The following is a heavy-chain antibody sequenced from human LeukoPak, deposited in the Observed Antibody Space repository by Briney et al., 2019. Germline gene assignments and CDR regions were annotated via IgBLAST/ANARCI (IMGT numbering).Heavy chain of an antibody. CDR3: VRSVVVVAATPTHFDL. J-gene: IGHJ2*01. D-gene: IGHD2-15*01. CDR2: ISSSGSTI. V-gene: IGHV3-48*03. Sequence: GGSLRLSRAASGFTFSSYEMNWVRQAPGKGLEWVSYISSSGSTIYYADSVKGRLTISRDNARNALYLQMDGLRRDDTALYYCVRSVVVVAATPTHFDLWGRGTQVIVSS. CDR1: GFTFSSYE.